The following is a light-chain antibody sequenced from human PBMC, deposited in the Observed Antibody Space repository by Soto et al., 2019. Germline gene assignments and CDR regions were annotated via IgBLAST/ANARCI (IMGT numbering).Light chain of an antibody. CDR2: DVS. CDR3: SPYTSSSPPYV. CDR1: SSDVGGYNY. V-gene: IGLV2-14*01. J-gene: IGLJ1*01. Sequence: QSALTQPASVSGSPGQSITISCTGTSSDVGGYNYVSWYQQHPGKAPKLMIYDVSNRPSGVSNRFSGSKSGYTASLTISGLHAMVEADYYRSPYTSSSPPYVFGTGTKLTVL.